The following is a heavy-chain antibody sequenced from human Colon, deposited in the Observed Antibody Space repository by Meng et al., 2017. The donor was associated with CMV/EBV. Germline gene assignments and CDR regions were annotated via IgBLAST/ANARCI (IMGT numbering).Heavy chain of an antibody. J-gene: IGHJ4*02. D-gene: IGHD1-14*01. CDR2: VFYIGNT. CDR3: ARDVVYPYYFDS. Sequence: GSLRLSCTVSGGPVNSGSYYWSWIRQPPGKGLEWIGHVFYIGNTNYNPSLKRRVSMSIDTSKNQFSLRLSSVTAADTALYYCARDVVYPYYFDSWGQGIPVTVSS. V-gene: IGHV4-61*01. CDR1: GGPVNSGSYY.